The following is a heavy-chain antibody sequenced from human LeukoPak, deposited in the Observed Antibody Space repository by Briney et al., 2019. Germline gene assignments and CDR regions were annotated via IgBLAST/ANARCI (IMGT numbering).Heavy chain of an antibody. Sequence: GVSLRLSCAASGFTFSSYAMHWVRQAPGKGLEYVSTISSNGGSTYYANSVKGRFTISRDNSKNTLYLQMGSLRAEDMAVYYCARDRGTLPGYFDYWGQGTLVTVSS. CDR1: GFTFSSYA. J-gene: IGHJ4*02. CDR2: ISSNGGST. D-gene: IGHD1-7*01. CDR3: ARDRGTLPGYFDY. V-gene: IGHV3-64*01.